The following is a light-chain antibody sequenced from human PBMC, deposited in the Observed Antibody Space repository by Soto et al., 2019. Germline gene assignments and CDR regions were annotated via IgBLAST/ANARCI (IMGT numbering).Light chain of an antibody. J-gene: IGKJ1*01. CDR3: QQYNSYSGT. V-gene: IGKV1-5*03. CDR2: KAS. CDR1: QNVNTW. Sequence: DIQMTQSPSTLSASVGDRVTITCRASQNVNTWLAWYQQKPGKAPNLLIYKASTLQSGVPSRFSGGGSGTEFTLTISSLQPDDFATYYCQQYNSYSGTFGQGTKVEIK.